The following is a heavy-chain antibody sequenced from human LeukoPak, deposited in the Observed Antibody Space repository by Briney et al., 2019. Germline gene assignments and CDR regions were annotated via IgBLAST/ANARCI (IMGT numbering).Heavy chain of an antibody. J-gene: IGHJ6*03. V-gene: IGHV3-30*02. CDR1: GFTFSSYG. CDR3: ARDQKLLLYNYYYYYMDV. CDR2: IRYDGSNK. Sequence: PGGSLRLSCAASGFTFSSYGMHWVRQAPGKGLEWVAFIRYDGSNKYYADSVKGRFTISRDNSKNTLYLQMNSLRAEDTAVYYCARDQKLLLYNYYYYYMDVWGKGTTVTVSS. D-gene: IGHD2-2*02.